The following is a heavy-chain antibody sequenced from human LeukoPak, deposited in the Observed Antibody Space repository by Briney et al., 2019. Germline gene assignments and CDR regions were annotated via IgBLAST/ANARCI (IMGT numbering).Heavy chain of an antibody. Sequence: GGSLRLSCAASGFTFSSYSMNWVRQAPGKGLEWVSSISSSSSYIYYADSVKGRFTISRDNAKNSLYLQMNSLRAEDTAVYYCAKAETIAAALDWGQGTLVTVSS. V-gene: IGHV3-21*01. J-gene: IGHJ4*02. CDR3: AKAETIAAALD. CDR1: GFTFSSYS. CDR2: ISSSSSYI. D-gene: IGHD6-13*01.